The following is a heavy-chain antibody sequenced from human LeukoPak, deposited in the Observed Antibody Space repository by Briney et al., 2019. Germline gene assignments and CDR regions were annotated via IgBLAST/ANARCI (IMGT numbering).Heavy chain of an antibody. V-gene: IGHV1-69*13. Sequence: SVKVSCKASGGSFSDYPINWVRQAPGQGLEWLGGIIPKYSASNYAQAFQGRVTITADESTNTVYMEMSGLRPDATAVYYCVRPDRIFGVPAAFDAWGQGTLVAVSS. CDR3: VRPDRIFGVPAAFDA. CDR2: IIPKYSAS. CDR1: GGSFSDYP. D-gene: IGHD3-3*02. J-gene: IGHJ3*01.